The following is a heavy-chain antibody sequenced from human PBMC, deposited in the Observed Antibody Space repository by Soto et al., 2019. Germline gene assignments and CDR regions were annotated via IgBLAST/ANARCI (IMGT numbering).Heavy chain of an antibody. Sequence: ASVKVSCKASGYTFTGYYMHWVRQAPGQGLEWMGWINPNSGGTNYAQKFRGWVTMTRDTSISTAYMELSRLRSDDTAVYYCARDRNPYYDFWSGPLFYPWGQGTLVTV. D-gene: IGHD3-3*01. CDR1: GYTFTGYY. V-gene: IGHV1-2*04. CDR2: INPNSGGT. J-gene: IGHJ5*02. CDR3: ARDRNPYYDFWSGPLFYP.